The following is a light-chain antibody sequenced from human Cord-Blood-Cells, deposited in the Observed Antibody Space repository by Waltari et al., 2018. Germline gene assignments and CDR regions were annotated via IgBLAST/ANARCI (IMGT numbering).Light chain of an antibody. V-gene: IGKV1-39*01. Sequence: DIQMTQSPSSLSASVGDRVTITCRASQSISSYLNGYQQKPGKAPKLLIYAASSLQSGVPSRCSGSGSGTDFTPSISSLQPEDFATYDCQQSYSTPITFGQGTRLEIK. CDR2: AAS. J-gene: IGKJ5*01. CDR3: QQSYSTPIT. CDR1: QSISSY.